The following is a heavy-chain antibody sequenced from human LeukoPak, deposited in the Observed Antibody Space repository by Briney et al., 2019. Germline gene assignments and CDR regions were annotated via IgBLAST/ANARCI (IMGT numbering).Heavy chain of an antibody. CDR3: ARAQMAAAGPFDY. V-gene: IGHV3-66*01. J-gene: IGHJ4*02. Sequence: GGTLRLSCVASGFTVSSNYMSWVRQAPGKGLEWVSVVSSGGNTYYADSVKGRFTVSRDNSRNTLYLQMNSLIAEDTAMYYCARAQMAAAGPFDYWGLGTLVTVS. CDR1: GFTVSSNY. CDR2: VSSGGNT. D-gene: IGHD6-13*01.